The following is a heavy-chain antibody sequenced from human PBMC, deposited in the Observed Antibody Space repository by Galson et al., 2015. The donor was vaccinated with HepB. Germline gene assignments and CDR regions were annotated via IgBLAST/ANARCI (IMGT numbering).Heavy chain of an antibody. D-gene: IGHD3-22*01. CDR3: ARDAQVVITGYFQY. CDR1: GFTFSSYG. J-gene: IGHJ1*01. Sequence: SLRLSCAASGFTFSSYGMHWVRQAPGKGLEWVAVIWYDGSNKYYADSVKGRFTISRDNSKNTLYLQMNSLRAEDTAVYYCARDAQVVITGYFQYWGQGTLVTVSS. CDR2: IWYDGSNK. V-gene: IGHV3-33*08.